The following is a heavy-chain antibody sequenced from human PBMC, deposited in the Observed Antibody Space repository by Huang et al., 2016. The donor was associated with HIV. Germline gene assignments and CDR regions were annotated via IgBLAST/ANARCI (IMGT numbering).Heavy chain of an antibody. CDR2: LKPVGPY. D-gene: IGHD3-3*01. CDR3: ARLPTPSYYDTWSLSPVEEDFFYFNMDL. V-gene: IGHV4-34*02. CDR1: GASFTTYF. Sequence: QVRLEQWGEGVVKPSDTLSLTCAVYGASFTTYFWSWIRQSPVKGLKWIGELKPVGPYKYSPVFQSRVIMSVDTPKNQFSLSLRDMTAADATIYYCARLPTPSYYDTWSLSPVEEDFFYFNMDLWGRGTPVIVSS. J-gene: IGHJ6*03.